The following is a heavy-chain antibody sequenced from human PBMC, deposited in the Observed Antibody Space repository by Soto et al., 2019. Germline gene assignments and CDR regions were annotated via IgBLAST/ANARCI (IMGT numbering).Heavy chain of an antibody. CDR1: GFTFSSYG. D-gene: IGHD5-12*01. Sequence: QVQLVESGGGVVQPGRSLRLSCAASGFTFSSYGMHWVRQAPGKGLEWVAVIWYDGSNKYYADSVKGRFTISRDNSKNTLYLQMNSLRAEDTAVYYCAREGRDGYPDFDYWGQGTLVTVSS. V-gene: IGHV3-33*01. CDR2: IWYDGSNK. J-gene: IGHJ4*02. CDR3: AREGRDGYPDFDY.